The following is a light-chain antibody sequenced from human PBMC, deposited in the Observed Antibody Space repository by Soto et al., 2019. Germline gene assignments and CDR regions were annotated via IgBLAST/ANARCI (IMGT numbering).Light chain of an antibody. V-gene: IGLV2-14*01. Sequence: QTALTQPASMSRSPRQSITISCTGTSSDVGGYNYVSWYQQHPGKAPKLMIYDVSNRPSGVSNRFSGSKSGNTASLTISGLQAEDEADYYCSSYTSSSTYVFGTGTKVTVL. CDR3: SSYTSSSTYV. CDR2: DVS. CDR1: SSDVGGYNY. J-gene: IGLJ1*01.